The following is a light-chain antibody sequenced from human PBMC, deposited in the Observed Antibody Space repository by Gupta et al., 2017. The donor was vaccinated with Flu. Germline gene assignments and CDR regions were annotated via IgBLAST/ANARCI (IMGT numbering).Light chain of an antibody. J-gene: IGLJ2*01. CDR3: SSYTTNILV. Sequence: QSITISCSGISTDVSTHNYVSWYQHYPGKAPKVLIYEVNHRPSGVSDRFSGSKSGSTASLTISGLRPDDEAYYFCSSYTTNILVFGGGTKLTVL. CDR2: EVN. V-gene: IGLV2-14*01. CDR1: STDVSTHNY.